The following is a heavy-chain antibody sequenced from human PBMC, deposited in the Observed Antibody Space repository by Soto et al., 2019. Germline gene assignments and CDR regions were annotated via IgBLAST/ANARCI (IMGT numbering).Heavy chain of an antibody. CDR1: GDSISSGGYN. CDR2: IYYSGAT. V-gene: IGHV4-31*03. D-gene: IGHD6-13*01. J-gene: IGHJ4*02. Sequence: QVQLQESGPGLVEPSQTLSLTCNVSGDSISSGGYNWSWIRQHPGKGLELVVCIYYSGATYYNPSRKSRVAISVHTSKKQFSLNLSSATAADAAVYYFARLAHSSRGGKFFDYWGQGVLVTVSS. CDR3: ARLAHSSRGGKFFDY.